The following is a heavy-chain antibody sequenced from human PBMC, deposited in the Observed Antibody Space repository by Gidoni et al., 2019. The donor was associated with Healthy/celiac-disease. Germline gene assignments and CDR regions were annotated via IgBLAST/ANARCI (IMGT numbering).Heavy chain of an antibody. Sequence: QVQLVQSGAEVKKPGSSVKVSCKASGGTFSSYASSWVRQAPGQGLEWMGGIIPIFGTANYAQQFQGRVTITADESTSTAYMELSSLRSEDTAVYYCAILGSGSPIPDYYYYGMDVWGQGTTVTVSS. CDR1: GGTFSSYA. D-gene: IGHD3-10*01. J-gene: IGHJ6*02. V-gene: IGHV1-69*01. CDR3: AILGSGSPIPDYYYYGMDV. CDR2: IIPIFGTA.